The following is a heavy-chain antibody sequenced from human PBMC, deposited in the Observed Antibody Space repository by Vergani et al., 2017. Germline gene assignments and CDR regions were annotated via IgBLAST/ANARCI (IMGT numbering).Heavy chain of an antibody. J-gene: IGHJ3*02. V-gene: IGHV4-61*02. D-gene: IGHD3-22*01. CDR2: IYTSGST. CDR1: GGSFSSGSYY. Sequence: QVQLQESGPGLVKPSQTLSLTCTASGGSFSSGSYYWSWIRQPAGKGLEWVRRIYTSGSTNSNPSLKRLITLSVNTTKNQFSLKLSSVTAADAALYYCAREHYYDSSVYLHDAFDIWGEGTMVTVSS. CDR3: AREHYYDSSVYLHDAFDI.